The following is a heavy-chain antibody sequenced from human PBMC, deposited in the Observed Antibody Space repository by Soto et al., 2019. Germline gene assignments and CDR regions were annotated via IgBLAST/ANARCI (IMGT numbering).Heavy chain of an antibody. CDR2: IYYSGST. V-gene: IGHV4-59*01. CDR1: GGSISSYY. J-gene: IGHJ4*02. CDR3: AREITHYGDYVGFDY. Sequence: PSETLSLTCTVSGGSISSYYWSWIRQPPGKGLEWIGYIYYSGSTNYNPSLKSRVTISVDTSKNQFSLKLSSVTAADTAVYYCAREITHYGDYVGFDYWGQGTLVTVSS. D-gene: IGHD4-17*01.